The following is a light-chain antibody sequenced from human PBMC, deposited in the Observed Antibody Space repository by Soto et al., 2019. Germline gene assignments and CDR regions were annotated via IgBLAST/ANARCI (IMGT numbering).Light chain of an antibody. J-gene: IGLJ2*01. CDR3: AAWDDSLSVVV. CDR1: SSNIGSNY. V-gene: IGLV1-47*01. Sequence: QSVLTQPPSASGTPGQRVTISCSGSSSNIGSNYVYWYQQLPGTAPKLLIYRNNQRPSGVPDRFSGYKSGTSASLAISGLRSEDEADYYCAAWDDSLSVVVFGGGTQLTVL. CDR2: RNN.